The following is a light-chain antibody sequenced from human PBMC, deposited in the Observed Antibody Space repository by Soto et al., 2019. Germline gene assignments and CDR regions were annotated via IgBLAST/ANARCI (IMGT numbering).Light chain of an antibody. V-gene: IGKV3-20*01. J-gene: IGKJ4*01. Sequence: EIVLTQSACTLSLSPGERATLSCGASQSVSSNLAWYQLKPGQAPRLLIYDASSRATGIPDRFSGGGYGTDFNLTISRLEPEDFAVYYCQQFSSYPLTFGGGTKVDIK. CDR2: DAS. CDR1: QSVSSN. CDR3: QQFSSYPLT.